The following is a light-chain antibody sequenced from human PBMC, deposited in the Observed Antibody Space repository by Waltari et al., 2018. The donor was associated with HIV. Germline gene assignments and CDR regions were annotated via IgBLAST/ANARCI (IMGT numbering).Light chain of an antibody. Sequence: QSALTQPPSASGSPGQSVTISCTGTSSDVGGYNYVSWYQQHPGKAPKLMIYEVSKRPSGVPDRFSGSKFGNTASLTVSGLQAEDEADYYCNSYAGSNNVVFGGGTKVTVL. CDR3: NSYAGSNNVV. V-gene: IGLV2-8*01. J-gene: IGLJ2*01. CDR1: SSDVGGYNY. CDR2: EVS.